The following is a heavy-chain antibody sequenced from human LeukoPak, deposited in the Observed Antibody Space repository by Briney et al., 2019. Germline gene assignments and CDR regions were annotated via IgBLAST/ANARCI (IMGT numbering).Heavy chain of an antibody. CDR1: GFIFGGYW. J-gene: IGHJ4*02. Sequence: GGSLRLSCAASGFIFGGYWMSWVRQAPGRGLEWVANTNPDGSIKYYVDSVNGRFTISRDNAKNSLYLQMNSLRAEDTAVYCCVSGFLQWLYWGQGTLVTVSS. CDR2: TNPDGSIK. V-gene: IGHV3-7*01. CDR3: VSGFLQWLY. D-gene: IGHD3-3*01.